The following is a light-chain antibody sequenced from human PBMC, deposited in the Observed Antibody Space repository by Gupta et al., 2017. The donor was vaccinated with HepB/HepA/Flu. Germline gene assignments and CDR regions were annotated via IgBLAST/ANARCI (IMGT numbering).Light chain of an antibody. CDR3: QQISAWPSTT. J-gene: IGKJ5*01. CDR1: QSVGSY. V-gene: IGKV3-11*01. CDR2: DAG. Sequence: EIVLTQSPATLSLSPGERATLSCRASQSVGSYLAWFQQKPGQAPRLLIDDAGNRAAGIPARFSGSGSGTDVTLTISSREPEDFAVYYCQQISAWPSTTFGPGTRMEIK.